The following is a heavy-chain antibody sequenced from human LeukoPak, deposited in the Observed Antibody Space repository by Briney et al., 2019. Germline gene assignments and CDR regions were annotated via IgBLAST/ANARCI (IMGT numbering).Heavy chain of an antibody. Sequence: GASVKVSCKASGYTFTGYYMHWVRQAPGQGLGWMGWINPNSGGTNYAQKFQGRVNMTMDTSISTAYMELSRLRSHDTAVYYCARDPHDDFGSGYTHSFDYWGQGTLVTVSS. D-gene: IGHD3-3*01. V-gene: IGHV1-2*02. CDR1: GYTFTGYY. CDR2: INPNSGGT. CDR3: ARDPHDDFGSGYTHSFDY. J-gene: IGHJ4*02.